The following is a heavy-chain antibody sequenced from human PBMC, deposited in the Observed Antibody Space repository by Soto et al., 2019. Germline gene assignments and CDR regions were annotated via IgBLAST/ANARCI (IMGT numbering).Heavy chain of an antibody. J-gene: IGHJ4*02. Sequence: QVQLVESGGGVVQPGRSLRLSCAASGFTFSSYAMHWVRQAPGKGLEWVAVISYDGSNKYYADSVKGRFTISRDNSKNTLYLQMNSLRAEETAVYYCARGPRESTYDEILTGLKNFDYWGQGTLVTVSS. CDR2: ISYDGSNK. CDR3: ARGPRESTYDEILTGLKNFDY. V-gene: IGHV3-30-3*01. D-gene: IGHD3-9*01. CDR1: GFTFSSYA.